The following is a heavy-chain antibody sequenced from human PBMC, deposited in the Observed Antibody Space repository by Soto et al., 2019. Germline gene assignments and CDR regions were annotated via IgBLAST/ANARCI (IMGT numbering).Heavy chain of an antibody. CDR2: INPNSGGT. D-gene: IGHD3-16*02. CDR1: GYTFTGYY. J-gene: IGHJ5*02. V-gene: IGHV1-2*04. CDR3: ARGIMITFGGVIATYNWFDP. Sequence: ASVKVSCKASGYTFTGYYMHWVRQAPGQGLEWMGWINPNSGGTNYAQKFQGWVTMTRGTSISTAYMELSRLRSDDTAVYYCARGIMITFGGVIATYNWFDPWGQGTLVTVSS.